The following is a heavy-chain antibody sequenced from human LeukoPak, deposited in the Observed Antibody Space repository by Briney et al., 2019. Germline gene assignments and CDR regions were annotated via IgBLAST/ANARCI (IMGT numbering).Heavy chain of an antibody. CDR1: GFTFDDYG. CDR3: ARLPPSSGWYLGYYYYYMDV. Sequence: GGSLRLSCAASGFTFDDYGMSWVRQAPGKGLEWVSGINWNGGSTGYADSVKGRFTISRDNAKNSLYLQMNSLRAEDTALYHCARLPPSSGWYLGYYYYYMDVWGKGTTVTVSS. J-gene: IGHJ6*03. CDR2: INWNGGST. V-gene: IGHV3-20*01. D-gene: IGHD6-19*01.